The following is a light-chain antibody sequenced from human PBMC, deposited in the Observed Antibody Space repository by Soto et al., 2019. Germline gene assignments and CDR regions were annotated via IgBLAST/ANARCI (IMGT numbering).Light chain of an antibody. Sequence: EIVLTQSPGTLSLSPGQRATLSCRASQRLSASDIAWYQQKPGQAPKFLIYGVSSRATGIPDRFSGSGSGTDFTLTISRLEPEDFAVYYCQQRSNWPSITFGQGTRLEIK. J-gene: IGKJ5*01. V-gene: IGKV3D-20*02. CDR3: QQRSNWPSIT. CDR2: GVS. CDR1: QRLSASD.